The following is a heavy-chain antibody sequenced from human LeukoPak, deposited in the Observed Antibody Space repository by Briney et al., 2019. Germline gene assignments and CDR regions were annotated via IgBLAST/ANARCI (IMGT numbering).Heavy chain of an antibody. J-gene: IGHJ6*02. D-gene: IGHD4-17*01. CDR3: ARDYGDYGMGV. CDR1: GGSISSYY. V-gene: IGHV4-59*01. CDR2: IYYSGST. Sequence: SETLSLTCTVSGGSISSYYWSWIRQPPGKGLEWIGYIYYSGSTNYNPSLKSRVTISVDTSKNQFSLKLSSVTAADTAVYYCARDYGDYGMGVWGQGTTVTVSS.